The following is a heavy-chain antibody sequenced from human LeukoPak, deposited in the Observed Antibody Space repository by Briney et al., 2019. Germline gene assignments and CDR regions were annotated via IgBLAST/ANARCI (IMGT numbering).Heavy chain of an antibody. J-gene: IGHJ6*03. V-gene: IGHV3-48*04. CDR2: ISSRSRTI. Sequence: HSGGSLRLSCAASGFTFSSYSMNWVRQAPGKGLEWVSYISSRSRTIYYADSVKGRFTISRDNAKNSLYLQMNSLRAEDTAVYYCARAGYFDWSLYYYYYMDVWGKGTTVTVSS. CDR3: ARAGYFDWSLYYYYYMDV. D-gene: IGHD3-9*01. CDR1: GFTFSSYS.